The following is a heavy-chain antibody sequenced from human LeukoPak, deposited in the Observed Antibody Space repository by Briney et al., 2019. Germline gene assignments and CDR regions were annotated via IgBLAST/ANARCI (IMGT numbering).Heavy chain of an antibody. J-gene: IGHJ6*04. V-gene: IGHV4-31*03. CDR1: GGSISSGGYY. CDR2: IYYSGST. CDR3: ARDVPGGMDV. Sequence: SQTLSLTCTVSGGSISSGGYYCSWIRQHPGKGLEWIGYIYYSGSTYYNPSLKSRVTISVDTSKNQFSLKLSSVTAADTAVYYCARDVPGGMDVWGKGTTVTVSS.